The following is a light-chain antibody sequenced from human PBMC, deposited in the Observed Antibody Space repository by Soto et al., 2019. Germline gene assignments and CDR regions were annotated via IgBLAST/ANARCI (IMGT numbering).Light chain of an antibody. V-gene: IGKV3-11*01. J-gene: IGKJ4*01. CDR1: QSVSRS. CDR3: QQRSNS. Sequence: EIVLTQSPATLSLSPGDRATLSCRASQSVSRSLTWYQQKPGPAPRLLIYDASTRATGIPPRLSGSGSGTDVTLTITSLEPEDFAVYYCQQRSNSFGGGTKVEIK. CDR2: DAS.